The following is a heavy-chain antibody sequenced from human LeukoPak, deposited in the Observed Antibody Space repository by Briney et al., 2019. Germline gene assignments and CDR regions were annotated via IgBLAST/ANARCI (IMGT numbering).Heavy chain of an antibody. D-gene: IGHD3-22*01. Sequence: GASVKVSCKASGGTFSSYAISWVRQAPGQGLEWMGGIIPIFGTANYAQKFQGRVTITADESTSTAYMELSSLRSEDTAVYYCARHPLPNYYDSSGYYYPYYYYGMGVWGQGTTVTVSS. V-gene: IGHV1-69*01. J-gene: IGHJ6*02. CDR2: IIPIFGTA. CDR3: ARHPLPNYYDSSGYYYPYYYYGMGV. CDR1: GGTFSSYA.